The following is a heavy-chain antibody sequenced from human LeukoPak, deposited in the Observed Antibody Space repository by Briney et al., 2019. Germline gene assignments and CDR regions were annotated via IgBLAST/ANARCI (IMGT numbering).Heavy chain of an antibody. CDR3: ARMEEVVAANHFDY. J-gene: IGHJ4*02. CDR1: GGSISSYY. V-gene: IGHV4-59*01. Sequence: SETLSLTCTVSGGSISSYYWSWIRQPPGKGLEWIGYIYYSGSTNYNPSLKSRVTISVDTSKNQFSLKLSSVTAADTAVYYCARMEEVVAANHFDYWGQGTLVTVSS. CDR2: IYYSGST. D-gene: IGHD2-15*01.